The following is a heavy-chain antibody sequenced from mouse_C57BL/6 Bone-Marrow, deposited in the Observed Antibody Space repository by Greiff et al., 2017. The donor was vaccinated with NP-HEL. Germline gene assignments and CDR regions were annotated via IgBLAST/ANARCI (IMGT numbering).Heavy chain of an antibody. J-gene: IGHJ4*01. Sequence: EVKLVESGGGLVQPGGSMKLSCVASGFTFSNYWMNWVRQSPEKGLEWVAQIRLKSDNYATHYAESGKGRLTISRDDPKSIVYLQMNNLRAADTGIYYCTARQAQAAPCYAMAYWGQGTSVTVSS. CDR3: TARQAQAAPCYAMAY. CDR2: IRLKSDNYAT. V-gene: IGHV6-3*01. CDR1: GFTFSNYW. D-gene: IGHD3-2*02.